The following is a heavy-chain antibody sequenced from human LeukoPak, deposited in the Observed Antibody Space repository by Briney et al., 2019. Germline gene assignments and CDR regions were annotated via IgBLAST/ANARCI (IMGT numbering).Heavy chain of an antibody. V-gene: IGHV3-74*01. Sequence: GGSLRLSCAASGSSFNAYHMNWVRQAPGKGLVWVSRINSDGSTTSYADSVMGRFTISRDNAKNTLYLQMNSLRAEDTAVYYCARVIYSGWQGELSDWGQGTLVIVSS. J-gene: IGHJ4*02. CDR1: GSSFNAYH. CDR3: ARVIYSGWQGELSD. CDR2: INSDGSTT. D-gene: IGHD6-19*01.